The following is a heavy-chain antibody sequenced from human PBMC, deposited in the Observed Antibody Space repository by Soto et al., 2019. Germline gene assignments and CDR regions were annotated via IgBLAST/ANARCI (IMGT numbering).Heavy chain of an antibody. D-gene: IGHD1-26*01. CDR2: INHSGST. CDR3: ARVREPLTGGPWFDP. CDR1: GGSFSGYY. J-gene: IGHJ5*02. Sequence: PSETLSLTCAVYGGSFSGYYWSWIRQPPVKGLEWIGEINHSGSTNYNPSLKSRVTISVDTSKNQFSLKLSSVTAADTAVYYRARVREPLTGGPWFDPWGQGTQVTVSS. V-gene: IGHV4-34*01.